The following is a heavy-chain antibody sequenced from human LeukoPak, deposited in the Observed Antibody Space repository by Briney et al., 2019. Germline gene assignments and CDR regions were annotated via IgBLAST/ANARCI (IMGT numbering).Heavy chain of an antibody. CDR2: IWYDGSNK. Sequence: GGSLRLSCAASGFTSSSYGMHWVRQAPGKGLEWVAVIWYDGSNKYYADSVKGRFTISRDNSKNTLYLQMNSLRAAATAVYYCARDQYCSSTSCYDRAFDIWGQGTMVTVSS. CDR1: GFTSSSYG. D-gene: IGHD2-2*01. CDR3: ARDQYCSSTSCYDRAFDI. V-gene: IGHV3-33*01. J-gene: IGHJ3*02.